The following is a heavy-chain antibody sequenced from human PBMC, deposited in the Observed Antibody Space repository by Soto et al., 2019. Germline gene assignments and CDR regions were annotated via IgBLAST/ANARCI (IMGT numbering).Heavy chain of an antibody. Sequence: LSLTCAASGFTFSSYWMSWVRQAPGKGLEWVANIKQDGSEKYYVDSVKGRFTISRDNAKNSLYLQMNSLRAEDTAVYYCARVEYCSSTSCYYYYMDVWGKGTTVTVSS. V-gene: IGHV3-7*01. CDR2: IKQDGSEK. CDR3: ARVEYCSSTSCYYYYMDV. J-gene: IGHJ6*03. D-gene: IGHD2-2*01. CDR1: GFTFSSYW.